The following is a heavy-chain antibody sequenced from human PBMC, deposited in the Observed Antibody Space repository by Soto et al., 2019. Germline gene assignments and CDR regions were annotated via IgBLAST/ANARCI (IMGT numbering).Heavy chain of an antibody. Sequence: EMQLVESGGDLVQPGGSLRLSCATSGFTFSSYWWHWVRQAPGKGLVWVSRIKSDGTSPTYADSVKGRFTISRDDAKNKLYQQMSGLRAEDTAVYYCTSAHKYYYMDVWGKGTTVTISS. CDR1: GFTFSSYW. J-gene: IGHJ6*03. CDR2: IKSDGTSP. CDR3: TSAHKYYYMDV. V-gene: IGHV3-74*01.